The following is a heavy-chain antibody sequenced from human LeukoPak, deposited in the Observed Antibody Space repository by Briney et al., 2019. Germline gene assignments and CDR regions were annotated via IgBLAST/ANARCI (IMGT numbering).Heavy chain of an antibody. CDR3: AKGGPVNRGPGVLIVPVFDH. CDR2: INPNSGDT. V-gene: IGHV1-2*02. J-gene: IGHJ4*02. CDR1: GYTFTDNY. D-gene: IGHD3-3*01. Sequence: ASVKVSCKASGYTFTDNYLHWMRQAPGHGPEWMGWINPNSGDTSFAQRFQGRVTMTSDTSISTGYMEVSRLTSDDTAVYYCAKGGPVNRGPGVLIVPVFDHWGQGTLVTVSS.